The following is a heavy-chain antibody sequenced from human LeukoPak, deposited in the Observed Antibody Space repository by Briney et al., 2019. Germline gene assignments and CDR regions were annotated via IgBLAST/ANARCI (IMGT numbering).Heavy chain of an antibody. CDR1: GFTFSSYA. J-gene: IGHJ4*02. V-gene: IGHV3-23*01. CDR2: ISGSGGST. Sequence: PGGSLRLSCAASGFTFSSYAMGWVRQAPGKGLEWVSAISGSGGSTYYADSAKGRFTISRDNSKNTLYLQMNSLRAEDTAVYYCAKINTDDYYGSGSYLVYWGQGTLVTVSS. D-gene: IGHD3-10*01. CDR3: AKINTDDYYGSGSYLVY.